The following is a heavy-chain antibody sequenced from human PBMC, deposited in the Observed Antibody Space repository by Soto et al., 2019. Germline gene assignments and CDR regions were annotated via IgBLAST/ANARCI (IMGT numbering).Heavy chain of an antibody. V-gene: IGHV3-30-3*01. J-gene: IGHJ6*02. D-gene: IGHD2-15*01. CDR2: ISSVGNIK. Sequence: PGGSLRLSCAASGFPFSSYAMHWVRQAPGKGLEWVAVISSVGNIKYYAESVKGRFSISRDTSKSTLSLQMNSLRREDTAVYYCARPATPSHYYHAMDVWGQGTTVTVSS. CDR1: GFPFSSYA. CDR3: ARPATPSHYYHAMDV.